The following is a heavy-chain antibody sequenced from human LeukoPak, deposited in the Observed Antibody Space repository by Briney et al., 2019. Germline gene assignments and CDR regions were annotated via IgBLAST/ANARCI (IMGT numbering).Heavy chain of an antibody. V-gene: IGHV3-21*01. Sequence: PGGPLRLSCAASGFSFTTYSMDWVRQAPGKGLEWVSSISGSSSYIYYADSVKGRFTISRDNAKNSLFLQMNSLRAEDTAVYYCASRPYDNSGYYYVWGQGTLVTVSS. J-gene: IGHJ4*02. CDR2: ISGSSSYI. D-gene: IGHD3-22*01. CDR1: GFSFTTYS. CDR3: ASRPYDNSGYYYV.